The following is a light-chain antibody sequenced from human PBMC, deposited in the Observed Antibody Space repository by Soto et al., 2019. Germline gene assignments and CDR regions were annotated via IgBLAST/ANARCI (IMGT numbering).Light chain of an antibody. J-gene: IGLJ1*01. CDR3: SSSTSSSTLSYV. V-gene: IGLV2-14*01. CDR2: EVS. CDR1: SSDVGTYNY. Sequence: QSALTQPASVSGSPGQSITISCTGTSSDVGTYNYVSWYQQHPGKAPKLMIYEVSDRPSRVSNRFSGSKSGNTASLTISGLQAEDEADYYCSSSTSSSTLSYVFGTGTKVTVL.